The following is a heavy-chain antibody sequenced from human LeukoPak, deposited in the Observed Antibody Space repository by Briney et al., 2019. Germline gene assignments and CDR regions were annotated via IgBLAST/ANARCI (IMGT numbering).Heavy chain of an antibody. Sequence: PGGSLRLSCAASGFTFSSYEMNWVRQAPGKGLERVSYISSSGSTIYYADSVKGRFTISRDNAKNSLYLQMNSLRAEDTAVYYCAREEKQWLAYYFDYWGQGTLVTVSS. V-gene: IGHV3-48*03. CDR2: ISSSGSTI. D-gene: IGHD6-19*01. J-gene: IGHJ4*02. CDR1: GFTFSSYE. CDR3: AREEKQWLAYYFDY.